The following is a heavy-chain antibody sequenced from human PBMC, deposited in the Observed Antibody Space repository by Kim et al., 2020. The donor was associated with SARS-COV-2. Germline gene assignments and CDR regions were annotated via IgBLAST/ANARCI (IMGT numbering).Heavy chain of an antibody. V-gene: IGHV4-59*01. D-gene: IGHD5-12*01. J-gene: IGHJ4*02. CDR3: ARSTFGDGYNYPFDY. Sequence: PSPKGRVTISVDTSQNQFSLKLSSVTAADTAVYYCARSTFGDGYNYPFDYWGQGTLVTVSS.